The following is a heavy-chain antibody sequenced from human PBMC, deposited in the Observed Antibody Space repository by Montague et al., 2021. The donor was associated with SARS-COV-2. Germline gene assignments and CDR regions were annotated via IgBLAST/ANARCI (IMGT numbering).Heavy chain of an antibody. Sequence: SETLSLTCTVSGGSISSYYWSWIRQPPGKGLEWIGYIYYSGSTNYNPSLKSRVTISVDTSKNQFSPNLSSVTAADTAVYYCARVKWGGDYGLGVFAHFDYWGQGTLVTVSS. D-gene: IGHD3-10*01. CDR3: ARVKWGGDYGLGVFAHFDY. CDR2: IYYSGST. V-gene: IGHV4-59*01. CDR1: GGSISSYY. J-gene: IGHJ4*02.